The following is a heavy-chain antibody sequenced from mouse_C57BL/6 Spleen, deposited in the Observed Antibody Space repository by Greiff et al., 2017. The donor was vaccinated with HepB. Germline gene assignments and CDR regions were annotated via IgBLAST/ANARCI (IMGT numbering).Heavy chain of an antibody. CDR3: TVRGFAY. Sequence: EVQLQESGAELVRPGASVKLSCTASGFNIKDDYMHWVKQRPEQGLEWIGWIDPENGDTEYASKFQGKATITADTSSNTAYLQLSSLTSEDTAVYYCTVRGFAYWGQGTRVTVSA. V-gene: IGHV14-4*01. CDR2: IDPENGDT. J-gene: IGHJ3*01. CDR1: GFNIKDDY.